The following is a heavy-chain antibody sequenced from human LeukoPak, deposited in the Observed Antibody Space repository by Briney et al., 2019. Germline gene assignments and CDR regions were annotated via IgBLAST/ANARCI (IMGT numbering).Heavy chain of an antibody. Sequence: SETLSLTCAVYGGSFSGYYWSWIRQPPGKGLEWIGEINHSGSTNYNPSLKSRVTISVDTSKNQFSLKLSSVTAADTAVYYCARDSSILGVVISYCFDYWGQGTLVTVSS. V-gene: IGHV4-34*01. D-gene: IGHD3-3*01. J-gene: IGHJ4*02. CDR3: ARDSSILGVVISYCFDY. CDR1: GGSFSGYY. CDR2: INHSGST.